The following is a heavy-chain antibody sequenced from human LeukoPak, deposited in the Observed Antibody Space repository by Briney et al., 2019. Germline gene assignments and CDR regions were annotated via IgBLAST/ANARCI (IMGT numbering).Heavy chain of an antibody. J-gene: IGHJ2*01. CDR3: VRGLGGGNSVYFDL. CDR2: INHSEST. V-gene: IGHV4-34*01. Sequence: PSETLSLTCAVYGGSFSIYYWSWIRQPPGKGLEWIAEINHSESTNYNPSLKSRVTISVDTSKNQVSLKLNSVTAADTAVYYCVRGLGGGNSVYFDLWGRGTLVTVSS. CDR1: GGSFSIYY. D-gene: IGHD4-23*01.